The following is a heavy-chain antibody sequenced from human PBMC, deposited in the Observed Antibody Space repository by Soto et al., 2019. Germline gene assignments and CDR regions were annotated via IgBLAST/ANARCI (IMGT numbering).Heavy chain of an antibody. CDR2: ISYDGSNK. J-gene: IGHJ6*02. V-gene: IGHV3-30*18. D-gene: IGHD6-13*01. CDR3: AKVTKQQLDYYYGMDV. CDR1: GFTFSSYG. Sequence: GGSLRLSCAASGFTFSSYGMHWVRQAPGKGLEWVAVISYDGSNKYYADSVKGRFTISRDNSKNTLYLQMNSLRAEDTAVYYCAKVTKQQLDYYYGMDVWGQGTTVTVSS.